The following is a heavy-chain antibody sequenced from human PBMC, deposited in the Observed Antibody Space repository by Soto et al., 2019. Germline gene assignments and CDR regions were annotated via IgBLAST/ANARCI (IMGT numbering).Heavy chain of an antibody. J-gene: IGHJ6*02. CDR2: IYHSGST. CDR1: GGSISGYY. D-gene: IGHD2-2*01. CDR3: ARVSRSYYYGMDV. V-gene: IGHV4-59*12. Sequence: SETLSLTCTVSGGSISGYYWSWIRQPPGKGLEWIGEIYHSGSTNYNPSLKSRVTISVDKSKNQFSLKLSSVTAADTAVYYCARVSRSYYYGMDVWGQGTTVTVSS.